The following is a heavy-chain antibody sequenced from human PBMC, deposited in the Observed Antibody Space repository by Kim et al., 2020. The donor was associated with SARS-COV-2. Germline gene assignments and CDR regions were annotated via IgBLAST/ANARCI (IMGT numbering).Heavy chain of an antibody. D-gene: IGHD6-13*01. CDR3: ARDHLAAAGTVAQPYGMDV. J-gene: IGHJ6*02. CDR2: IYYSGST. Sequence: SETLSLTCTVSGGSISSYYWSWIRQPPGKGLEWIGYIYYSGSTNYNPSLKSRVTISVDTSKNQFSLKLSSVTAADTAVYYCARDHLAAAGTVAQPYGMDVWGQGTTVTVSS. CDR1: GGSISSYY. V-gene: IGHV4-59*13.